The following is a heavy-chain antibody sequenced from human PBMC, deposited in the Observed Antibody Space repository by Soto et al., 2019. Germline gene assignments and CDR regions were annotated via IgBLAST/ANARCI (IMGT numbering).Heavy chain of an antibody. D-gene: IGHD2-15*01. V-gene: IGHV1-69*08. CDR2: IIPILGIA. CDR3: ARDKGGAGYCSGGSCGYYYYMDV. Sequence: QVQLVQSGAEVKKPGSSVKVSCKASGGTFSSYTISWVRQAPGQGLEWMGRIIPILGIANYAQKFQGRVTITADKSTSTAYRELSSLRSEDTAVYYCARDKGGAGYCSGGSCGYYYYMDVWGKGTTVTVSS. J-gene: IGHJ6*03. CDR1: GGTFSSYT.